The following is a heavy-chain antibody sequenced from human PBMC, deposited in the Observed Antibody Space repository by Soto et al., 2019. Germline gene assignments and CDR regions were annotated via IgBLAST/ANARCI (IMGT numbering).Heavy chain of an antibody. J-gene: IGHJ6*02. CDR1: RGTFNSLA. CDR2: IIPGFASP. CDR3: ARGGPEGYCISTSCYERDYYYYGMDV. Sequence: GASVKVCCKAPRGTFNSLAICWVRLVHGQGLEWMGVIIPGFASPTYAQTLQGRVSITADKSTTTAYMELSSLRSEDTAVYYCARGGPEGYCISTSCYERDYYYYGMDVWGQGTTVTVSS. V-gene: IGHV1-69*06. D-gene: IGHD2-2*01.